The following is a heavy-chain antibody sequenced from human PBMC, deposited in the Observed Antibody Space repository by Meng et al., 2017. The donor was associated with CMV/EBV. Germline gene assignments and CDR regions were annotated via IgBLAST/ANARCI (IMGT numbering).Heavy chain of an antibody. D-gene: IGHD3-3*01. CDR1: GFTFSSYA. V-gene: IGHV3-30*04. CDR3: ASLSITIFGVVGYGMDV. J-gene: IGHJ6*02. Sequence: GESLKISCAASGFTFSSYAMHWVRQAPGKGLEWVAVISYDGSNKYYADSVKGRFTISRDNSKNTLYLQMNSLRAEDTAVYYRASLSITIFGVVGYGMDVWGQGTTVTVSS. CDR2: ISYDGSNK.